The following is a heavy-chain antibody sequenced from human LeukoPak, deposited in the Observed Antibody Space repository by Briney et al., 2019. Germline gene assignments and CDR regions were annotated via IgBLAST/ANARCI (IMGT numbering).Heavy chain of an antibody. CDR2: IYYSGST. Sequence: PSETLSLTCTVSGGSISSYYWSWIRQPPGKGLEWIGYIYYSGSTNYNPSLKSRVTISVDTSKNQFSLKLSSVTAADTAVYYCARDRHGSGTYNYYGMDVWGQGTTVTVSS. V-gene: IGHV4-59*01. D-gene: IGHD3-10*01. J-gene: IGHJ6*02. CDR1: GGSISSYY. CDR3: ARDRHGSGTYNYYGMDV.